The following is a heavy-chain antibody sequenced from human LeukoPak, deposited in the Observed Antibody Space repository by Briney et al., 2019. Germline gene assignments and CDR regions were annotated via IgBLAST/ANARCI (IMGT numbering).Heavy chain of an antibody. J-gene: IGHJ4*02. CDR3: AREAGNMIVVGYFDY. V-gene: IGHV4-34*01. CDR1: GGSFSGYY. Sequence: SETLSLTCAVYGGSFSGYYWSWIRQPPGKGLEWIGEINHSGSTNYNPSLKSRVTISVDTSKNQFSLKLSSVTAADTAVYYCAREAGNMIVVGYFDYWGQGTLVTVSS. CDR2: INHSGST. D-gene: IGHD3-22*01.